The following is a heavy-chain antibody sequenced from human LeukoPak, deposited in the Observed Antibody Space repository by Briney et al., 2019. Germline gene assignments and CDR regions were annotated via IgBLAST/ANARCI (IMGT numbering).Heavy chain of an antibody. D-gene: IGHD3-16*02. Sequence: GGSLRLSCAASGFRVSSNYMSWVRQAPGKGLEWVSVIYSGGSTYYADSVKGRFTISRDNSKNTLYLQMNSLRAEDTAVYYCASRSYYFDYWGQGTLVTVSS. CDR1: GFRVSSNY. V-gene: IGHV3-66*01. CDR3: ASRSYYFDY. J-gene: IGHJ4*02. CDR2: IYSGGST.